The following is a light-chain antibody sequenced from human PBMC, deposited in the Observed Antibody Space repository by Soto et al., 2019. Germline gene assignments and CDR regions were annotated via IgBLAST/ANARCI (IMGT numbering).Light chain of an antibody. Sequence: QSALTQPASVSGSPGQSITISCTGTSSDVGAYNFVSWFQQLPGKAPKIMISDVSNRPSGVSNRFSGPKSGNTASLTISGLQAEDEADYYCSSYTTSSSLVFGGGTKVTVL. V-gene: IGLV2-14*03. J-gene: IGLJ2*01. CDR3: SSYTTSSSLV. CDR2: DVS. CDR1: SSDVGAYNF.